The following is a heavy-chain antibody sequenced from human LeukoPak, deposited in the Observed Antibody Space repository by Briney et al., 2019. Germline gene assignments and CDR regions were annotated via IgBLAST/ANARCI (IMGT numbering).Heavy chain of an antibody. J-gene: IGHJ5*01. CDR2: IHYGGNT. CDR1: GDSINSYY. CDR3: ARDLHLGWFDS. V-gene: IGHV4-59*01. D-gene: IGHD7-27*01. Sequence: KPSETLSLTCTVSGDSINSYYLNWIRQPPGKGLEWIGYIHYGGNTNYNPSLKSRVTISLDTSRKFFSLNLSSVTAADTAVYYCARDLHLGWFDSWGQGTLVHVSS.